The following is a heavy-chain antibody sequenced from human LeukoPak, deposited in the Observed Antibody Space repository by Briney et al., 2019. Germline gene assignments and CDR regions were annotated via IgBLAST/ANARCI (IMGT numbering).Heavy chain of an antibody. V-gene: IGHV3-21*04. J-gene: IGHJ4*02. CDR2: ISSSSSYI. CDR3: ARDTPGGSHGDYDY. CDR1: GFTFSSYS. D-gene: IGHD4-17*01. Sequence: PGGSLRLSCAASGFTFSSYSMNWVRQAPGKGLEWVSSISSSSSYIYYADSVKGRFTISRDNAKNSLYLQMNSLRAEDTAVYYCARDTPGGSHGDYDYWGQGTLVTVSS.